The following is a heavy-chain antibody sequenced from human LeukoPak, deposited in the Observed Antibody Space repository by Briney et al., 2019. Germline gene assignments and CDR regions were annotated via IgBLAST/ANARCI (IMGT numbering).Heavy chain of an antibody. CDR2: ISSSSSYI. J-gene: IGHJ4*02. CDR3: AKDFPHWGYGDYVPDY. V-gene: IGHV3-21*01. D-gene: IGHD4-17*01. CDR1: GFTFSSYS. Sequence: GGSLRLSCAASGFTFSSYSMNWVRQAPGKGLEWVSSISSSSSYIYYADSVKGRFTISRDNSKNTLYLQMNSLRAEDTAVYYCAKDFPHWGYGDYVPDYWGQGTLVTVSS.